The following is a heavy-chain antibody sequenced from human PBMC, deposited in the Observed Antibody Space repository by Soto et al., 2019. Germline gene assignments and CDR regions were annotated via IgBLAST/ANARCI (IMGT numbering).Heavy chain of an antibody. CDR2: INHSGST. D-gene: IGHD2-2*01. J-gene: IGHJ6*03. CDR3: ARGSGPITSGYYYMDV. V-gene: IGHV4-34*01. CDR1: GGSFSGYY. Sequence: SETLSLTCAVYGGSFSGYYWSWIRQPPGKGLEWIGEINHSGSTNYNPSLKSRVTISVDTSKNQFSLKLSSVTAADTAVYYCARGSGPITSGYYYMDVWGKGTTVTVSS.